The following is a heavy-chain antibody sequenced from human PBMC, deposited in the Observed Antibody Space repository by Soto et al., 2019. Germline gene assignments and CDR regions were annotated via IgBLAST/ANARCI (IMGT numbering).Heavy chain of an antibody. V-gene: IGHV4-39*01. Sequence: SETLSLTCTASGDSISSSRYYWGWVRQPPGKGLEWIGSIYHRGSTYYSPSRKSRVSISVDTSKNPFSLKLSSVTAADTAMYYCARHFHPTTGDCPSSSCYHFDYWGQGTLVTVSS. CDR2: IYHRGST. CDR3: ARHFHPTTGDCPSSSCYHFDY. CDR1: GDSISSSRYY. D-gene: IGHD2-2*01. J-gene: IGHJ4*02.